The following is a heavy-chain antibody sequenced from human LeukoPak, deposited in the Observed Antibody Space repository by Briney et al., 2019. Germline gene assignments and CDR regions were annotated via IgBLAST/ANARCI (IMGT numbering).Heavy chain of an antibody. CDR2: IYSGGST. Sequence: GGSLRLSCAASGFTFSSYGMHWVRKAPGKGLEWVSVIYSGGSTYYADSVKGRFTIPRDNSKNTLYLQMNSLRAEDTAVYYCARDTPDYHWGQGTLVTVPS. D-gene: IGHD3-3*01. J-gene: IGHJ5*02. CDR1: GFTFSSYG. V-gene: IGHV3-NL1*01. CDR3: ARDTPDYH.